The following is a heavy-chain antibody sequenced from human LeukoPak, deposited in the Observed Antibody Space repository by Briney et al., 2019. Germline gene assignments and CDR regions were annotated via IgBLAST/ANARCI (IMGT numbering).Heavy chain of an antibody. V-gene: IGHV3-30*02. CDR3: ASHTAMVGYFDY. CDR2: IRYDGSNK. D-gene: IGHD5-18*01. Sequence: GGSLRLSCAASGFTFSSYGMHWVRQAPGKGLEWVAFIRYDGSNKYYADSVKGRFTITRDNSKNTLYLQMNSLRAEDTAVYYCASHTAMVGYFDYWGQGTLVTVSS. CDR1: GFTFSSYG. J-gene: IGHJ4*02.